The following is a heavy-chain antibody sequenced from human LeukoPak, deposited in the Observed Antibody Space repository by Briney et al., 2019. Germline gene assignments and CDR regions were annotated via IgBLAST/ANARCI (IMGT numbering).Heavy chain of an antibody. D-gene: IGHD2-2*01. J-gene: IGHJ5*02. CDR2: IIPIFGTA. Sequence: SVGVSCKASGGTFSSYAISWVRQAPGQGLEWMGGIIPIFGTANYAQKFQGRVTITTDESTSTAYMELSSLRSEDTAVYYCAHAPCSTSCVEGDNWFDPWGQGTLVTVSS. CDR3: AHAPCSTSCVEGDNWFDP. CDR1: GGTFSSYA. V-gene: IGHV1-69*05.